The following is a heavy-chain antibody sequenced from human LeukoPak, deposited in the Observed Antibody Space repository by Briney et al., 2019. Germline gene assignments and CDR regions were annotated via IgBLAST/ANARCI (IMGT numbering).Heavy chain of an antibody. V-gene: IGHV1-69*01. CDR1: GGTFSSYA. CDR3: AREAVAGRSGDDY. J-gene: IGHJ4*02. D-gene: IGHD6-19*01. CDR2: IIPIFGTA. Sequence: SVKVSCKASGGTFSSYAISWVRQAPGQGLEWMGGIIPIFGTANYAQKFQGRVTITADESTSTAYMELSSLRFEDTAVYYCAREAVAGRSGDDYWGQGTLVTVSS.